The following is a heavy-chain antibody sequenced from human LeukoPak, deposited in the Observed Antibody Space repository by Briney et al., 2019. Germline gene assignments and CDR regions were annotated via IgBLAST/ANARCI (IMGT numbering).Heavy chain of an antibody. CDR1: GFTFSSYW. Sequence: GGSLRLSCAASGFTFSSYWMHWVRQAPGKGLVWVSRINSDGSSTTYADSVKGRFTISRDNAKNTLYLQMNSLRAEDTVMYYCVRQYSYDSSGYYPWDYWGQGTLVTVSS. J-gene: IGHJ4*02. CDR2: INSDGSST. D-gene: IGHD3-22*01. V-gene: IGHV3-74*01. CDR3: VRQYSYDSSGYYPWDY.